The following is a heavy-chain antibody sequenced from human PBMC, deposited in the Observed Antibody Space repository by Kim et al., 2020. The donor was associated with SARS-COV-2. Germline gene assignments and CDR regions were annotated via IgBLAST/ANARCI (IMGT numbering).Heavy chain of an antibody. CDR2: IYHSGST. Sequence: SETLSLTCAVSGGSISSSNWWSWVRQPPGKGLAWIGEIYHSGSTNYNPSLKSRVTISVDKSKNQFSLKLSSVTAADTAVYYCASRRTLRRELLSYYYGMDVWVQGTTVTVSS. V-gene: IGHV4-4*02. CDR3: ASRRTLRRELLSYYYGMDV. CDR1: GGSISSSNW. J-gene: IGHJ6*02. D-gene: IGHD1-26*01.